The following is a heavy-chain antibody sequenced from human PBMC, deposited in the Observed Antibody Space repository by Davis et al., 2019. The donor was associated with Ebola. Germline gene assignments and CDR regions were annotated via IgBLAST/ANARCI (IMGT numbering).Heavy chain of an antibody. D-gene: IGHD2-2*01. J-gene: IGHJ6*02. CDR2: IYYSGST. V-gene: IGHV4-39*01. Sequence: PSETLSLTCTVSGGSISSSSYYWGWIRQPPGKGLEWIGSIYYSGSTYYNPSLKSRVTISVDTSKNQFSLKLSSVTAADTTVYYCARVEAEVVPAAMGSRYYYYGMDVWGQGTTVTVSS. CDR1: GGSISSSSYY. CDR3: ARVEAEVVPAAMGSRYYYYGMDV.